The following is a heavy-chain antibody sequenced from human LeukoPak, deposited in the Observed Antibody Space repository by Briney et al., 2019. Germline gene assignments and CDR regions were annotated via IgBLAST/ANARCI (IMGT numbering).Heavy chain of an antibody. J-gene: IGHJ4*02. CDR3: ARGGLEWLRRENLFDY. Sequence: GGSLRLSCAASGFTVTNNYMSWVRQAPGKGLEWVAVIWYDGSNKYYADSVKGRFTISRDNSKNTLYLQMNSLRAEDTAVYYCARGGLEWLRRENLFDYWGQGTLVTVSS. CDR1: GFTVTNNY. D-gene: IGHD5-12*01. V-gene: IGHV3-33*08. CDR2: IWYDGSNK.